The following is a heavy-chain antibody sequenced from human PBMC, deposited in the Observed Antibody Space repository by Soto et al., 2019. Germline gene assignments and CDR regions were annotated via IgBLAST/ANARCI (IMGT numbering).Heavy chain of an antibody. V-gene: IGHV4-39*01. Sequence: QLQLQESGPGLVKPSETLSLTCTVSGGSISSSSYYWGWIRQPPGKGLEWIGSIYYSGSTYYNPSLKSRVTISVDTSTNQFSLKLSSVTAADTAVYYCARRGTYYDILTGYYACWFDPWGQGTLVTVSS. CDR1: GGSISSSSYY. J-gene: IGHJ5*02. CDR3: ARRGTYYDILTGYYACWFDP. D-gene: IGHD3-9*01. CDR2: IYYSGST.